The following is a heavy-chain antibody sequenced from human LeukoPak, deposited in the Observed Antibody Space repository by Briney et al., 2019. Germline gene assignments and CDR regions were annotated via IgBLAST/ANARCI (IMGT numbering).Heavy chain of an antibody. Sequence: GGSLRLSCAASGFTFSSHGMNWVRQAPGKGLEWVSGISPSGGITYYTDSVKGRFTISRDNSKNTVSLQMNSLRGEDTAVYYCARLTTVIPQNAFDMWGQGTMVTVSS. CDR2: ISPSGGIT. V-gene: IGHV3-23*01. D-gene: IGHD4-17*01. CDR3: ARLTTVIPQNAFDM. J-gene: IGHJ3*02. CDR1: GFTFSSHG.